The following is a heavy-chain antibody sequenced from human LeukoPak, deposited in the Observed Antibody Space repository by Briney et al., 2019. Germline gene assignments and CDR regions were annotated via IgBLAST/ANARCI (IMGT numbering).Heavy chain of an antibody. CDR2: VYYSGTT. D-gene: IGHD5-24*01. Sequence: SETLSLTCTVSGGSISTYYWSWIRQPPGKGLGWIGYVYYSGTTNYNPSLKSRVTISLDTSKNQFSLMLSSVTAADTAVYFCARGERRDGYTFAYWGQGTLVTVSS. CDR3: ARGERRDGYTFAY. V-gene: IGHV4-59*01. J-gene: IGHJ4*02. CDR1: GGSISTYY.